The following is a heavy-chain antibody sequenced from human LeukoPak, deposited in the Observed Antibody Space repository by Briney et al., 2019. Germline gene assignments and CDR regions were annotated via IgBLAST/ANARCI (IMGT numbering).Heavy chain of an antibody. CDR1: EFTFSGSA. D-gene: IGHD5-24*01. V-gene: IGHV3-73*01. Sequence: GGSLRLSCAASEFTFSGSAMQWVRQASGKGLEWVGRIRSKAHSYATVYAASVKGRFTISRDDSNNTAYLQMNSLKTEDTAVYYCTGSRDGYKFDYWGQGTLVTVSS. J-gene: IGHJ4*02. CDR2: IRSKAHSYAT. CDR3: TGSRDGYKFDY.